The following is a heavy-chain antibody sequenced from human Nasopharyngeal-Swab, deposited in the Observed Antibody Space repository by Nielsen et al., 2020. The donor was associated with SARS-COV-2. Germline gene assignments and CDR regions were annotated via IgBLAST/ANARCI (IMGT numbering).Heavy chain of an antibody. D-gene: IGHD2-15*01. V-gene: IGHV4-39*01. CDR3: ARPYRYCSGGSCHSGGAFDI. CDR2: IYYSGST. Sequence: WIRPPPGKGLEWIGSIYYSGSTYYSPSLKSRVTISVDTSKNQFSLKLSSVTAADTAVYYCARPYRYCSGGSCHSGGAFDIWGQGTMVTVS. J-gene: IGHJ3*02.